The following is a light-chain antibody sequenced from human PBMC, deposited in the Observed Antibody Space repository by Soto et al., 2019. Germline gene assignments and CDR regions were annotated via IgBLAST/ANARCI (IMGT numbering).Light chain of an antibody. CDR1: SSDVGGYDY. CDR3: SSYTSSSTFERV. J-gene: IGLJ3*02. CDR2: DVS. V-gene: IGLV2-14*01. Sequence: QSALTQPASVSGSPGQSITISCTGTSSDVGGYDYVSWYQQHPGKAPKLMIYDVSNRPSGVSNRFSGSKSGNTASLTISGLQAEDEADYYCSSYTSSSTFERVFGGGTQLTVL.